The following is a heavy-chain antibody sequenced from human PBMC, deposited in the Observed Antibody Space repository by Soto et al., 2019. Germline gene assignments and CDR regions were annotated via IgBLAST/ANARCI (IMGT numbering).Heavy chain of an antibody. CDR3: ASSSIYGMDV. CDR1: GGYISIGYYA. CDR2: IYYSGNT. Sequence: SETLSLTGSFGGGYISIGYYAWRWIRQPPGKGLEWIGNIYYSGNTYYNPSLKSRLIISIDTSKKQFSLKVGSVTAADTAVYYCASSSIYGMDVWGQGTPVTGSS. V-gene: IGHV4-30-4*01. J-gene: IGHJ6*02. D-gene: IGHD3-9*01.